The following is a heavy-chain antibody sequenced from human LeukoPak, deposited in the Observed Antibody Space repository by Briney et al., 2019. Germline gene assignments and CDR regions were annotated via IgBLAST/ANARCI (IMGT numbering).Heavy chain of an antibody. CDR2: IYYSGST. CDR1: GGSFSGYY. V-gene: IGHV4-34*01. D-gene: IGHD3-10*01. CDR3: ARHSQVRGVITLFDY. Sequence: PSETLSLTCAVYGGSFSGYYWSWIRQPPGKGLEWIGSIYYSGSTYYNPSLKSRVTISVDTSKNQFSLKLSSVTAADTAVYYCARHSQVRGVITLFDYWGQGTLVTVSS. J-gene: IGHJ4*02.